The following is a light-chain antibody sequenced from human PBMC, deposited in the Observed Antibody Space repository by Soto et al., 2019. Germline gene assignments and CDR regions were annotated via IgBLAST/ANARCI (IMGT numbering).Light chain of an antibody. CDR2: GTS. CDR3: QTSHSGLIGLI. V-gene: IGLV1-40*01. CDR1: GSNLGTGFD. J-gene: IGLJ1*01. Sequence: QSVLTQPPSVSGAPGQRVTIACTGNGSNLGTGFDVHWYRQFPGRAPKLLLSGTSHRPSGVPDRFSGSKSGTSASLAITGLQADDEADYYYQTSHSGLIGLIFGTGTKVTVL.